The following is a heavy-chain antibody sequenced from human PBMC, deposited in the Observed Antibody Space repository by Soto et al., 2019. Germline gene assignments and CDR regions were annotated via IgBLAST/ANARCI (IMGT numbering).Heavy chain of an antibody. V-gene: IGHV3-11*05. CDR1: GFTFSDYY. CDR2: ISSSSSYT. D-gene: IGHD3-22*01. J-gene: IGHJ4*02. CDR3: ARDPGAYYYDSSGYCYFDY. Sequence: GGSLRLSCAASGFTFSDYYMSWIRQAPGKGLEWVSYISSSSSYTNYADSVKGRFTISRDNAKNSLYLQMNSLRAEDTAVYYCARDPGAYYYDSSGYCYFDYWGQGTLVTVSS.